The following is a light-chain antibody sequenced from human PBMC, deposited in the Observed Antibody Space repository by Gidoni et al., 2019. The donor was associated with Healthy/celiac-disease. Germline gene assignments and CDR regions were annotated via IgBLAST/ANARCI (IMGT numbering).Light chain of an antibody. CDR2: RAS. Sequence: ELVLTQSPGTLSLSQGESATCSCRASQSVSSSYLAWYQQKPGQAPRLLIYRASSRDTGIPDRFSGSGSGPDFTLTIGGLEPEDFAVYYCQQYGSAPYTFSQGTKLKIK. CDR3: QQYGSAPYT. J-gene: IGKJ2*01. V-gene: IGKV3-20*01. CDR1: QSVSSSY.